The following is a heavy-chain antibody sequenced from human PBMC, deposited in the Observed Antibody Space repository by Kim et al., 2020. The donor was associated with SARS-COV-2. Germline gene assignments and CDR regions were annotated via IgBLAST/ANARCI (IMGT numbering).Heavy chain of an antibody. CDR1: GGSFSGYY. CDR2: INHSGST. Sequence: SETLSLTCAVYGGSFSGYYWSWIRQPPGKGLEWIGEINHSGSTNYNPSLKSRVTISVDTSKNQFSLKLSSVTAADTAVYYCASEFITTMGYGMDVWGQGTTVTVSS. D-gene: IGHD3-10*01. CDR3: ASEFITTMGYGMDV. J-gene: IGHJ6*02. V-gene: IGHV4-34*01.